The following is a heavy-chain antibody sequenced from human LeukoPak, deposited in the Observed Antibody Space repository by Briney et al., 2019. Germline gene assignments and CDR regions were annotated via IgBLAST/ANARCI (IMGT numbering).Heavy chain of an antibody. CDR2: IRYDGSNK. CDR1: GFTFSSYG. D-gene: IGHD3-16*01. J-gene: IGHJ4*02. V-gene: IGHV3-30*02. CDR3: AKDKTFPSWGVFDY. Sequence: PGGSLRLSCAASGFTFSSYGMHWVRQAPGKGLEWVAFIRYDGSNKYYADSVKGRFTISRDNSKNTLYLQMNSLRAEDTAVYYCAKDKTFPSWGVFDYWGQGTLVTVSS.